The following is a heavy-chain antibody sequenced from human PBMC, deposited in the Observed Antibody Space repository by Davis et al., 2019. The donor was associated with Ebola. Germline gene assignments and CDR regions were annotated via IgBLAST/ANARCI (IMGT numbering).Heavy chain of an antibody. CDR1: GFTLSSYN. Sequence: PGGSLRLSCAASGFTLSSYNMNWVRQVPGKGLEWVSCINNSGRTLYYADSVKGRFTISRDNPKNTLYLHMNSLRADDAAVYYCVKRLDSYCECWGQGTLVTVSS. J-gene: IGHJ4*02. D-gene: IGHD2-21*01. CDR3: VKRLDSYCEC. V-gene: IGHV3-48*01. CDR2: INNSGRTL.